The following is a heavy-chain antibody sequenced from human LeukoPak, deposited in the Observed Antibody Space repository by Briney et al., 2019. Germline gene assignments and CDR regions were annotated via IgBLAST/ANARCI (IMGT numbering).Heavy chain of an antibody. J-gene: IGHJ4*02. V-gene: IGHV4-61*02. Sequence: SQTLSPTCTVFGGSISSGSHYWSWIRQPAGKGLEWIGRIYTSGSTNYNPSLKSRVTISVDTSKNQFSLKLSSVTAADTAVYYCASWVLSGYFDYWGQGTLVTVSS. CDR1: GGSISSGSHY. CDR2: IYTSGST. CDR3: ASWVLSGYFDY. D-gene: IGHD2-15*01.